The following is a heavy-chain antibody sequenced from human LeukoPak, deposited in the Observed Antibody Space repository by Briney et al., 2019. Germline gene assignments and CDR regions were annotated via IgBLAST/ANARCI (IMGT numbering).Heavy chain of an antibody. Sequence: SETLSLTCAVYGGSFSGFYWTWIRQPPGKGLEWIGEINYSGSTNYNPSLKSRVTISVDTSKNQFSLKLSSVTAADTAVYYCAGLNYYDSSGFRYWGQGTLVTVSS. CDR2: INYSGST. V-gene: IGHV4-34*01. J-gene: IGHJ4*02. D-gene: IGHD3-22*01. CDR3: AGLNYYDSSGFRY. CDR1: GGSFSGFY.